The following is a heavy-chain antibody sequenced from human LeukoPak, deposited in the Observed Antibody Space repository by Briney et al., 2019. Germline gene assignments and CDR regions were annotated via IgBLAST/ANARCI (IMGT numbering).Heavy chain of an antibody. V-gene: IGHV3-33*01. CDR3: ARDLRALTYYYDSSGYYPDY. Sequence: GRSLRLSCAASGFTFSSYGMHWVRQAPGKGLEWMAVIWYDGSNKYYAHSVKGRFTISRDNSKNTLYLQMNSLRAEDTAVYYCARDLRALTYYYDSSGYYPDYWGQGTLVTVSS. CDR1: GFTFSSYG. J-gene: IGHJ4*02. CDR2: IWYDGSNK. D-gene: IGHD3-22*01.